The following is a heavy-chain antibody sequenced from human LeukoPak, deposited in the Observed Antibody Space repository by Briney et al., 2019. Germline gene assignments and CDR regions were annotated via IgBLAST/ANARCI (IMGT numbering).Heavy chain of an antibody. J-gene: IGHJ4*02. Sequence: ASVKVSCKTSGYTFSNFGINWVRQAPGQGLEWMGGFDPEDGETIYAQKFQGRVTMTEDTSTDTAYMELSSLRSEDTAVYYCATERAVAAAGSFDYWGQGTLVTVSS. D-gene: IGHD6-13*01. CDR2: FDPEDGET. CDR1: GYTFSNFG. V-gene: IGHV1-24*01. CDR3: ATERAVAAAGSFDY.